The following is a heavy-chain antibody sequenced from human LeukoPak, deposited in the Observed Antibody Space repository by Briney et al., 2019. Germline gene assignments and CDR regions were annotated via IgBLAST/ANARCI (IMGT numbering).Heavy chain of an antibody. J-gene: IGHJ5*02. V-gene: IGHV4-39*07. CDR1: GGSISTSSYY. CDR2: IFYTGST. D-gene: IGHD5-18*01. CDR3: ASRQPFLYWFDP. Sequence: SETLSLTCTVYGGSISTSSYYWGWVRQPPGKGLEWIGNIFYTGSTHYSPSLESRVTISVDTSKNHFSLRLTSVTAADTAVYYCASRQPFLYWFDPWGQGTLVTVSS.